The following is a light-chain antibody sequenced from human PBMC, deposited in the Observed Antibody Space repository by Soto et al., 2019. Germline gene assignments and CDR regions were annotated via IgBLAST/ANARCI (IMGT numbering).Light chain of an antibody. J-gene: IGKJ4*01. CDR3: QQYDNLPVT. V-gene: IGKV1-33*01. CDR2: DAS. Sequence: DIQMTQSPSSLSASVGDRVTITCQASQDISNYLNWYQQKPGKAPKLLIYDASNLETGVPSRFSRSGSGTDFTFTISSLQPEDIATYYWQQYDNLPVTFGGGTKVDIK. CDR1: QDISNY.